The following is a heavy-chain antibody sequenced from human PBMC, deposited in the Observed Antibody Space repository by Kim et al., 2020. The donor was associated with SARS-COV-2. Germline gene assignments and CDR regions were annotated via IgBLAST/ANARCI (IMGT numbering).Heavy chain of an antibody. D-gene: IGHD1-1*01. CDR2: INHSGST. Sequence: SETLSLTCAVYGGSFSGYYWSWIRQPPGKGLEWIGEINHSGSTNYNPSLKSRVTISVDTSKNQFSLKLSSVTAADTAVYYCAIGTTDQGYYFDYWGQGTLVTVSS. CDR1: GGSFSGYY. CDR3: AIGTTDQGYYFDY. J-gene: IGHJ4*02. V-gene: IGHV4-34*01.